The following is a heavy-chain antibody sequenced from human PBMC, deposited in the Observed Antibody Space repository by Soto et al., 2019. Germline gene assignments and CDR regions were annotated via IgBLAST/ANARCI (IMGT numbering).Heavy chain of an antibody. CDR3: AHRPRGYSYHFDY. J-gene: IGHJ4*02. Sequence: QITLKESGPTLVKPTQTLTLTCTFSGFSLNTRGVGVGWIRQPPGKALEWLALIYWDDDEGYSPSLRSRLTITKDTSNNQVVLTMTTMDPVDTATYYCAHRPRGYSYHFDYWGQGTLVTVSS. V-gene: IGHV2-5*02. CDR1: GFSLNTRGVG. CDR2: IYWDDDE. D-gene: IGHD5-18*01.